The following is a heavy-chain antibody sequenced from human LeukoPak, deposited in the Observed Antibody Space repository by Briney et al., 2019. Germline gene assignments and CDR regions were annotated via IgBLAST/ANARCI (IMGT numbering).Heavy chain of an antibody. D-gene: IGHD6-13*01. J-gene: IGHJ2*01. CDR2: IKQDGSEK. Sequence: PGGSLRLSCAASGFTFSSYWMSWVRQAPGKGLEWVANIKQDGSEKYYVDSVKGRFTISRDNAKNSLYLQMNSLRAEDTAVYYCARGYSSSWYSWQAPYWYFDLWGRGTLVTVSS. V-gene: IGHV3-7*01. CDR1: GFTFSSYW. CDR3: ARGYSSSWYSWQAPYWYFDL.